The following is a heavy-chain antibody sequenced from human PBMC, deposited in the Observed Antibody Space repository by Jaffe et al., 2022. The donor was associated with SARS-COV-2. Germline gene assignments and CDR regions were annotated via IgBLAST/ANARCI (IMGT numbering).Heavy chain of an antibody. D-gene: IGHD5-12*01. CDR3: ARHPSRSGYGNYGMDV. CDR2: INPNSGGT. CDR1: GYTFTGYY. Sequence: QVQLVQSGAEVKKPGASVKVSCKASGYTFTGYYMHWVRQAPGQGLEWMGWINPNSGGTNYAQKFQGWVTMTRDTSISTAYMELSRLRSDDTAVYYCARHPSRSGYGNYGMDVWGQGTTVTVSS. V-gene: IGHV1-2*04. J-gene: IGHJ6*02.